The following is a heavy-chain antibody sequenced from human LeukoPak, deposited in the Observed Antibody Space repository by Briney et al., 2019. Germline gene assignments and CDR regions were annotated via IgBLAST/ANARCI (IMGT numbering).Heavy chain of an antibody. V-gene: IGHV3-30*02. CDR3: AKGDIVVVIALYFQH. D-gene: IGHD2-21*01. CDR1: GFTFSSYG. J-gene: IGHJ1*01. CDR2: IWYGGSNK. Sequence: AGGSLRLSCATSGFTFSSYGMHWVRQAPGKGLEWVAVIWYGGSNKYYADSVKGRFTISRDNSKNTLYLQMNSLRAEDTAVYYCAKGDIVVVIALYFQHWGQGTLVTVSS.